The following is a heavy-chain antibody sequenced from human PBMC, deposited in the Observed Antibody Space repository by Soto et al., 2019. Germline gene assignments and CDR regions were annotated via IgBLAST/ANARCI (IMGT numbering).Heavy chain of an antibody. Sequence: ASVKVSCKASGYTFTGYYMHWVRQAPGQGLEWMGWINPNSGGTNYAQKFQGRVTMTRDTSISTACMELSRLRSDDTAVYYCAKAVGGNYYGRDFWGQGSTVTVSS. J-gene: IGHJ6*02. CDR3: AKAVGGNYYGRDF. CDR1: GYTFTGYY. CDR2: INPNSGGT. D-gene: IGHD1-26*01. V-gene: IGHV1-2*02.